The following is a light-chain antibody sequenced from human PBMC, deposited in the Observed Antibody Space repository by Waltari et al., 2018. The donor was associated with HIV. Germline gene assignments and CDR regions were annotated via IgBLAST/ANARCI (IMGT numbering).Light chain of an antibody. CDR2: EVS. Sequence: QSALTQPRSVSGSPGQSVTISCTGTSSHIAYFYYVSWYQQSPGKAPKVIIYEVSQRPSGVPDRFTASKSGITASLTISGLQDEDEADYYCCSYAGAYTYVFGTGTKVTVL. CDR3: CSYAGAYTYV. CDR1: SSHIAYFYY. J-gene: IGLJ1*01. V-gene: IGLV2-11*01.